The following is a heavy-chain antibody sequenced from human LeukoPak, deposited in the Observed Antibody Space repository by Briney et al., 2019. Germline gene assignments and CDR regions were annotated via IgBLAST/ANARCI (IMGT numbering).Heavy chain of an antibody. CDR3: ARALLWFGELTAGYYFDY. CDR2: IYYSGST. Sequence: PSETLSLTCTVSGGSISSYYWSWIRQPPGKGLGWIGYIYYSGSTNYNPSLKSRVTISVDTSKNQFSLKLSSVTAADTAVYYCARALLWFGELTAGYYFDYWGQGTLVTVSS. V-gene: IGHV4-59*01. D-gene: IGHD3-10*01. CDR1: GGSISSYY. J-gene: IGHJ4*02.